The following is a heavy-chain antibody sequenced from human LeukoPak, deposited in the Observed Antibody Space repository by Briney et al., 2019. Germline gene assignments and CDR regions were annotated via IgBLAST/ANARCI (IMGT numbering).Heavy chain of an antibody. J-gene: IGHJ3*02. Sequence: GASVKVSCKASGFTFTSSAMQWVRQARGQRLEWIGWIVVGSGNTNYAQKFQERVTTTRDMSTSTAYMELSSLRPEDTAVYYCAAGRVLLWFGELSKNAFGIWGQGTMVTVSS. D-gene: IGHD3-10*01. CDR3: AAGRVLLWFGELSKNAFGI. CDR1: GFTFTSSA. V-gene: IGHV1-58*02. CDR2: IVVGSGNT.